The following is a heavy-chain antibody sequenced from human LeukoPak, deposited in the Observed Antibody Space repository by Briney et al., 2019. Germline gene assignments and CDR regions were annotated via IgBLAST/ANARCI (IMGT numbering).Heavy chain of an antibody. CDR2: IYYSGST. CDR3: ARSYFDSSAYYYPFDD. D-gene: IGHD3-22*01. J-gene: IGHJ5*02. V-gene: IGHV4-59*08. Sequence: PSETLSLTCSVSGGSIRSYYWSWIRQPPGKGLAWIGYIYYSGSTNYNPSLKSRVTISGDTSKNQFSLKLSSVTAADTAVYYCARSYFDSSAYYYPFDDWGQGTLVTVSS. CDR1: GGSIRSYY.